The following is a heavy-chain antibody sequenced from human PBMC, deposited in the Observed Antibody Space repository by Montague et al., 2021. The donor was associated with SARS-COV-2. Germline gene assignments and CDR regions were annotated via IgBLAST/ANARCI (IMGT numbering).Heavy chain of an antibody. Sequence: SLRLSCAASRFTFSTYAMSWVRQAPGKGLEWVSTVSSIGGSTFYADSVKGRFTVSRDNSKNTLYLQMNSLRAEDTAVYYCAKDLEQWLVGRDYFDYWGRGTLVTVSS. D-gene: IGHD6-19*01. J-gene: IGHJ4*02. CDR1: RFTFSTYA. V-gene: IGHV3-23*01. CDR2: VSSIGGST. CDR3: AKDLEQWLVGRDYFDY.